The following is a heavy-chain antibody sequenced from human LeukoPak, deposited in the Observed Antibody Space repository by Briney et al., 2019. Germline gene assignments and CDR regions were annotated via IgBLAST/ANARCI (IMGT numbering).Heavy chain of an antibody. CDR3: ARVWIAAALAFDY. Sequence: TSETLSLTCTVSGGSISSGSYYWSWIRQPAGKGLEWIGRIYTSGSTNYNPSLKSRVTISVDTSKNQFSLKLSSVTATDTAVYYCARVWIAAALAFDYWGQGTLVTVSS. J-gene: IGHJ4*02. CDR1: GGSISSGSYY. CDR2: IYTSGST. D-gene: IGHD6-13*01. V-gene: IGHV4-61*02.